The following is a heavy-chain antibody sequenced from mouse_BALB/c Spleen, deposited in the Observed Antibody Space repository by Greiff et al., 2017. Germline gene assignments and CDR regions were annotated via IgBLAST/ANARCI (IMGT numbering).Heavy chain of an antibody. J-gene: IGHJ4*01. CDR2: ISSGSSTI. CDR3: ARHTYYYAMDY. CDR1: GFTFSSFG. Sequence: EVMLVESGGGLVQPGGSRKLSCAASGFTFSSFGMHWVRQAPEKGLEWVAYISSGSSTIYYADTVKGRFTISRDNPKNTLFLQMTSLRSEDTAMYYCARHTYYYAMDYWGQGTSVTVSS. V-gene: IGHV5-17*02.